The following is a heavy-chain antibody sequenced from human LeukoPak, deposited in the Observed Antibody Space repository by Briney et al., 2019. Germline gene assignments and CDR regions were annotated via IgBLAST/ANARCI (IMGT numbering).Heavy chain of an antibody. J-gene: IGHJ3*02. Sequence: GGSLRLSCAASGFTFSSYSMNWVRQAPGKGLEWVSSISSSSSYIYYADSVKGRFTISRDNAKNSLYLQMNSLRAEDTAVYYCATTYDSSGFFAFDIWGQGTMVTVSS. CDR3: ATTYDSSGFFAFDI. V-gene: IGHV3-21*01. CDR2: ISSSSSYI. D-gene: IGHD3-22*01. CDR1: GFTFSSYS.